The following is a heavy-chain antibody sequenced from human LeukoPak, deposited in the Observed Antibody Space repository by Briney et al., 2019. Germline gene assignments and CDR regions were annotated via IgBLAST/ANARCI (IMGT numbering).Heavy chain of an antibody. D-gene: IGHD3-10*01. Sequence: PSETLSLTCAVYGGSFSGYYWSWIRQPPGKGLEWIGEINHSGSTNYNPSLKSRVTISVDTSKNQFSLKLSSVTAADTAVYYCARGLIWFGELSPIDYWGQGTLVTVSS. CDR1: GGSFSGYY. CDR3: ARGLIWFGELSPIDY. V-gene: IGHV4-34*01. CDR2: INHSGST. J-gene: IGHJ4*02.